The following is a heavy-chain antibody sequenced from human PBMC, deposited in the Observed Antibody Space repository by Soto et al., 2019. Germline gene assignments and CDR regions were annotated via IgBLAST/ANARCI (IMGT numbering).Heavy chain of an antibody. CDR2: IYYSGST. CDR3: ASPTLGAFDV. D-gene: IGHD3-16*01. CDR1: GGSISSSNYY. J-gene: IGHJ3*01. V-gene: IGHV4-39*01. Sequence: QLQLQESGPGLVKPSETLSLTCSVSGGSISSSNYYWGWIRQPPGKGLEWIGSIYYSGSTSYNSSLKGRVTISVDTSKNQFSLRLSSVTAADTAVYYCASPTLGAFDVWGQGTMVTVSS.